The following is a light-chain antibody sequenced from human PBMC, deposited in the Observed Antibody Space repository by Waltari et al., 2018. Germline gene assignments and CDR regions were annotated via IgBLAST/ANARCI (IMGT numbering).Light chain of an antibody. Sequence: DIQLTQSPPFLSASVGATVTITCRASQLISSYLAWYQHNPGRAPKLLLHAASTLQPGVPSRFSGSVSGTDFTLTINNLQPEDFATYYCQQQRTFGQGTKVEI. V-gene: IGKV1-9*01. CDR3: QQQRT. CDR1: QLISSY. J-gene: IGKJ1*01. CDR2: AAS.